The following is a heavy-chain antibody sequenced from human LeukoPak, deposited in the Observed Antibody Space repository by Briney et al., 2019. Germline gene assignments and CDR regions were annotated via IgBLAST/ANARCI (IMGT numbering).Heavy chain of an antibody. J-gene: IGHJ4*02. CDR3: ARAPSPMYSSSAPLDY. V-gene: IGHV4-4*09. CDR1: GGSISSDY. Sequence: SETLSLTCSVSGGSISSDYWNWIRQPPGKGLEWLGYIYTSGNTDYNPPLKSRVTISVDTSKKQFSLKLSSVTAADTAVYYCARAPSPMYSSSAPLDYWGQGTLVIVSS. CDR2: IYTSGNT. D-gene: IGHD6-6*01.